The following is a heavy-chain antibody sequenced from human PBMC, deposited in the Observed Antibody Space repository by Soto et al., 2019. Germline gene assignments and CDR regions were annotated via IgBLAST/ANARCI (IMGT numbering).Heavy chain of an antibody. Sequence: GGSLRLSCEASRGAFGDYWMHWVRQAPGKGLVWVSRINRDANDIIYADSVKGRFTASRDNAKNMVFLQMNSLRVEDTALYYCAKDSGYSSGWPSRDGMDVWGQGTTVTVSS. CDR3: AKDSGYSSGWPSRDGMDV. V-gene: IGHV3-74*01. CDR1: RGAFGDYW. J-gene: IGHJ6*02. CDR2: INRDANDI. D-gene: IGHD6-19*01.